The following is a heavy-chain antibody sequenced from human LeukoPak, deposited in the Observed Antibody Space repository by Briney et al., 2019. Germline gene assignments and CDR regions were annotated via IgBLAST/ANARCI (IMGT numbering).Heavy chain of an antibody. V-gene: IGHV4-28*05. CDR3: ARGLVVTTD. D-gene: IGHD4-11*01. CDR1: GFSISSSNW. J-gene: IGHJ4*02. Sequence: SSETLSLTCVVSGFSISSSNWWGWIRQPPGRGLEWIGYVYYSGAIYYNPSLKRRVTMSVDTSKNQVSLELSSVTAVDTAVYYCARGLVVTTDWGQGTLVAVSS. CDR2: VYYSGAI.